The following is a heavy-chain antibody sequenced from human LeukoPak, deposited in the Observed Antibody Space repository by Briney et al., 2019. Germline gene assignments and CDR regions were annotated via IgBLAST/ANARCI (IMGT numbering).Heavy chain of an antibody. CDR3: ARAPYDSSGYYLPDAFDI. Sequence: QPGGSLRLSCAASGFTFSSYSMNWVRQAPGKGLEWVSYTSSSSSTIYYADSVKGRFTISRDNAKNSLYLQMNSLRAEGTAVYYCARAPYDSSGYYLPDAFDIWGQGTMVTVSS. V-gene: IGHV3-48*01. D-gene: IGHD3-22*01. CDR2: TSSSSSTI. CDR1: GFTFSSYS. J-gene: IGHJ3*02.